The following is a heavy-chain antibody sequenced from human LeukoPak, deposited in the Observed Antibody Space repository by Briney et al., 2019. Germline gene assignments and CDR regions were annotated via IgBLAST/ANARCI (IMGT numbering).Heavy chain of an antibody. Sequence: SETLSLTCAVSGGSISYSNWWSWVRQPPGKGLEWIGEIYHTGNTNYNPSLKSRVTISVDKSKNQFSLKLSSVTAADTAVYYCATGYCSGGSCCLDYWGQGTLVTVSS. CDR3: ATGYCSGGSCCLDY. CDR2: IYHTGNT. CDR1: GGSISYSNW. V-gene: IGHV4-4*02. D-gene: IGHD2-15*01. J-gene: IGHJ4*02.